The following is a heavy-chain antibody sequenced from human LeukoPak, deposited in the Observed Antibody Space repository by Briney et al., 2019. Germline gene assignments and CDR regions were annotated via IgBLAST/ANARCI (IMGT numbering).Heavy chain of an antibody. J-gene: IGHJ6*03. V-gene: IGHV5-51*01. Sequence: GESLKISCKGSGYSFTSYWIGWVRQMPGKGLEWMGIICPGDSDTRYSPSFQGQVTISADKSISTAYLQWSSLKASDTAMYYCARLGLQRYYYYYYYMDVWGKGTTVTVSS. D-gene: IGHD5-18*01. CDR3: ARLGLQRYYYYYYYMDV. CDR1: GYSFTSYW. CDR2: ICPGDSDT.